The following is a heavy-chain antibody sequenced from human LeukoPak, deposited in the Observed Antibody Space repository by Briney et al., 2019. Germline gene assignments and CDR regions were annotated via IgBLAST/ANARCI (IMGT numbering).Heavy chain of an antibody. CDR3: ARSRSMVEFDY. CDR2: IYYSGST. CDR1: GYSISSGYY. Sequence: SETLSLTCTVSGYSISSGYYWGWIRPPPGKGLKWIGSIYYSGSTYYNPSLRSRVTISVNTSKNQFSLKLSSVTAADTAVYYCARSRSMVEFDYWGQGTLVTVSS. V-gene: IGHV4-38-2*02. J-gene: IGHJ4*02. D-gene: IGHD3-10*01.